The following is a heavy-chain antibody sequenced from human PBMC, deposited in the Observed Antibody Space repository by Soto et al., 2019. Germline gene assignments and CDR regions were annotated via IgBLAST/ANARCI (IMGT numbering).Heavy chain of an antibody. D-gene: IGHD2-21*01. CDR3: TRGGDAYKNGH. CDR2: THYSGST. V-gene: IGHV4-61*01. Sequence: QVQLQESGPGLVKPSETLSLTCTVPGGSVSIGTYYWSWIRQPPGKGLEWIGFTHYSGSTNYNPSLKSRVTMSVDTSKNQFSLKLTSVNAADTAVYYCTRGGDAYKNGHWGQGTLVTVSS. CDR1: GGSVSIGTYY. J-gene: IGHJ4*02.